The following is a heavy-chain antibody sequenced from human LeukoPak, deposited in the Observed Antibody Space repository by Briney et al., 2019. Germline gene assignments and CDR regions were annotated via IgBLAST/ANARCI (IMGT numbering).Heavy chain of an antibody. V-gene: IGHV3-66*02. CDR2: IYSGGST. J-gene: IGHJ4*02. CDR3: ARDRRRHGYFDY. Sequence: GGSLRLSCAASGFTVSSNYMSWVRQAPGRGLEWVSVIYSGGSTYYADSVKGRFTISRDNSKNTLYLQMNSLRAEDTAVYYCARDRRRHGYFDYWGQGTLVTVSS. CDR1: GFTVSSNY.